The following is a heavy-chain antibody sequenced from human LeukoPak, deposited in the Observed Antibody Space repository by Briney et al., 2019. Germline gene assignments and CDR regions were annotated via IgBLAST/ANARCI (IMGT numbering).Heavy chain of an antibody. CDR2: IYYSGST. J-gene: IGHJ5*02. CDR1: DGSISSSTYY. Sequence: PSETLSLTCTVSDGSISSSTYYWAWIRQPPGKGLEWIGYIYYSGSTNYNPSLKSRVTISVDTSKIQFSLKLSSVTAADTAVYYCARVQSRLSWFDPWGQGTLVTVSS. CDR3: ARVQSRLSWFDP. V-gene: IGHV4-61*05.